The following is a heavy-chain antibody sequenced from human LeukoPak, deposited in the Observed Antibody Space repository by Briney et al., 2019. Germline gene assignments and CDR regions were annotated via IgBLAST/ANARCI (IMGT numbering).Heavy chain of an antibody. V-gene: IGHV1-18*01. CDR1: GYTFTSYA. J-gene: IGHJ5*02. CDR2: ISAYNGNT. CDR3: AKDWHILTGRNCFDP. Sequence: GASVKVSCKASGYTFTSYAMNWVRQAPGQGLEWMGWISAYNGNTNYAQKLQGRVTMSTDTSTSTAYMELRSLRFDDTAIYYCAKDWHILTGRNCFDPWGQGTLVTVSS. D-gene: IGHD3-9*01.